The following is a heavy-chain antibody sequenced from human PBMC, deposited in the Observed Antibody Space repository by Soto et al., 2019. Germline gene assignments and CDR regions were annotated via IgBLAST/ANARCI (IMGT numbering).Heavy chain of an antibody. Sequence: GESLKISCKGSGYSFTSYWIGWVRQMPGKGLEWMGIIYPGDSDTRYSPSFQGQVTISADKSISTAYLQWSSLKASDTAMYYCARWRSGSYYYYYYYGMDVWGQGTTVTVSS. CDR3: ARWRSGSYYYYYYYGMDV. J-gene: IGHJ6*02. D-gene: IGHD1-26*01. V-gene: IGHV5-51*01. CDR2: IYPGDSDT. CDR1: GYSFTSYW.